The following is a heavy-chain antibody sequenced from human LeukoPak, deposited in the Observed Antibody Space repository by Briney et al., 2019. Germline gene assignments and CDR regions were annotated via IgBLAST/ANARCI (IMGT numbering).Heavy chain of an antibody. CDR2: IYTGGST. V-gene: IGHV3-66*01. D-gene: IGHD3-22*01. J-gene: IGHJ6*02. Sequence: GGSLRLSCAASGFTVSSNYMSWVRQAPGKGLEWVSAIYTGGSTYYAGSVKGRFTISRDNSKNTLYLQMNSLRAEDTAVYYCASWVYYDSSGYYNYYYGMDVWGQGTTVTVSS. CDR1: GFTVSSNY. CDR3: ASWVYYDSSGYYNYYYGMDV.